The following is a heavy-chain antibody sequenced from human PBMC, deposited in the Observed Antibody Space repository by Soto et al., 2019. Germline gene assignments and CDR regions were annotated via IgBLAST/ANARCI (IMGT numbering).Heavy chain of an antibody. CDR3: ARFSGSYTRGLAY. J-gene: IGHJ4*02. CDR2: SRNKANSYST. Sequence: ESGGGLVQPGGSLRLSCAASGFTFSDHYMDWVRQAPGKGLEWVGRSRNKANSYSTEYAASVKGRFTISRDESKNSLYLQMNSLKTEDTAVYYCARFSGSYTRGLAYWGQGTLATVSS. V-gene: IGHV3-72*01. CDR1: GFTFSDHY. D-gene: IGHD1-26*01.